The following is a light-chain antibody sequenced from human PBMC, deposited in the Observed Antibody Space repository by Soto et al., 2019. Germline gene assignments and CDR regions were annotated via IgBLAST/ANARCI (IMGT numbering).Light chain of an antibody. Sequence: PASVSGSPGQSITISCTGASSDVGDYNYVSWYQHHPGKAPKLLIYEVNNRPSGVSDRFSGSKSGNVASLTISWLQAEDEADYYCSSYTSSSTYVFGTGTKVTVL. CDR3: SSYTSSSTYV. V-gene: IGLV2-14*01. J-gene: IGLJ1*01. CDR2: EVN. CDR1: SSDVGDYNY.